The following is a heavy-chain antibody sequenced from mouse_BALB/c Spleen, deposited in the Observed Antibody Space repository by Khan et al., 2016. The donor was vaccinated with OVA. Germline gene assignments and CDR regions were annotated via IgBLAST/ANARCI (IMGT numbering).Heavy chain of an antibody. CDR2: ISYRGVT. V-gene: IGHV3-2*02. CDR3: ARGNYYGYYFDY. CDR1: GYSITSGYA. D-gene: IGHD1-1*01. Sequence: VQLKESGPGLVKPSQSLSLTCTVTGYSITSGYAWNWLRQFPGNKLEWMGYISYRGVTSYNPSLKSRISITRDTSKNQFFLQLNSLTTEDTATYYCARGNYYGYYFDYWGQGTTLTVSS. J-gene: IGHJ2*01.